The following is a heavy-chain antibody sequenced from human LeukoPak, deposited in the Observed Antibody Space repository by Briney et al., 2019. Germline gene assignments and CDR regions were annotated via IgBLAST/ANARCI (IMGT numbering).Heavy chain of an antibody. CDR2: INPNSGGT. CDR1: GYTFTGYY. V-gene: IGHV1-2*02. D-gene: IGHD4-17*01. CDR3: ARSFLPGATVTNWFDP. Sequence: ASVKVSCKASGYTFTGYYMHWVRQAPGQGLEWMGWINPNSGGTNYAQKFQGRVTMTRDTSISTAYMELSRLRSDDTAVYYCARSFLPGATVTNWFDPWGQGTLVTVSS. J-gene: IGHJ5*02.